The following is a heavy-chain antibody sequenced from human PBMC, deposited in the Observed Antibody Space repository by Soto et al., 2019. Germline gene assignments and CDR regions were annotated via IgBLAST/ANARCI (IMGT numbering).Heavy chain of an antibody. CDR2: ISYDGSNK. J-gene: IGHJ4*02. CDR1: GFTFSSYG. V-gene: IGHV3-30*18. Sequence: GGSLRLSCAASGFTFSSYGMHWVRQAPGKGLEWVAVISYDGSNKYYADSVKGRFTISRDNSKSTLYLQMNSLRAEDTAVYYCAKDGSSGWYFSHYLDYWGQGTLVTVSS. D-gene: IGHD6-19*01. CDR3: AKDGSSGWYFSHYLDY.